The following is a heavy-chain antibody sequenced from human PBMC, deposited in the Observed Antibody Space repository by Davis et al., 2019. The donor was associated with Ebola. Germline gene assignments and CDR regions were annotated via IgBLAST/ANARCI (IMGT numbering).Heavy chain of an antibody. CDR3: ARVKYQLLLVTWP. Sequence: SETLSLTCTVSGGSISSYYWSWIRQPPGKGLEWIGYIYYSGSTNHNPSLKSRVTISVDTSKNQFSLKLSSVTAADTAVYYCARVKYQLLLVTWPWGQGTLVTVSS. CDR2: IYYSGST. CDR1: GGSISSYY. V-gene: IGHV4-59*12. J-gene: IGHJ5*02. D-gene: IGHD2-2*01.